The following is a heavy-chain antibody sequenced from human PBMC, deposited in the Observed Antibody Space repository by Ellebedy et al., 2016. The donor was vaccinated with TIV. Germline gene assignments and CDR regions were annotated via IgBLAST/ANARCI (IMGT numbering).Heavy chain of an antibody. D-gene: IGHD4-17*01. CDR3: AGEEDYGASRLFDY. CDR2: ISTDGSNK. CDR1: GLPFSSYA. V-gene: IGHV3-30*03. Sequence: PGGSLRLSCAVSGLPFSSYAMHWVRQAPGKGLEWLAVISTDGSNKYYADSVKGRFTISRDNSKNTMYLQIHSLRPEDTADYYCAGEEDYGASRLFDYWGQGTLVTVTS. J-gene: IGHJ4*02.